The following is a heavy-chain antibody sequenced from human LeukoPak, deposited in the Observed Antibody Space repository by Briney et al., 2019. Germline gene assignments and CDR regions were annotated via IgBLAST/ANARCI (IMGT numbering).Heavy chain of an antibody. CDR2: ISSGSSYI. Sequence: GGSLRLSCAASGFTFDDYGMSWVRQAPGKGLEWVSSISSGSSYIYYADSVKGRFTISRDNAKNSLYLQMNSLRAEDTAVYYCARASDSSGYYSYFDHWGRGTLVTVSS. D-gene: IGHD3-22*01. V-gene: IGHV3-21*01. CDR1: GFTFDDYG. CDR3: ARASDSSGYYSYFDH. J-gene: IGHJ1*01.